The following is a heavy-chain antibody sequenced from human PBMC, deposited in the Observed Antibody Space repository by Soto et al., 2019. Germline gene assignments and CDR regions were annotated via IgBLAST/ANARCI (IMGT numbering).Heavy chain of an antibody. V-gene: IGHV4-61*01. CDR1: GGCVSRGIYY. Sequence: ESLSLSCTVSGGCVSRGIYYWSWIRQPPGKGLEWIGFIYYTGSSSSNPSLKSRVTMSLDKSNNQSSRKLTSVTAADTAVSYCVSAVYCRGGSCSIDPRGPGTLGTVS. J-gene: IGHJ5*02. CDR2: IYYTGSS. CDR3: VSAVYCRGGSCSIDP. D-gene: IGHD2-15*01.